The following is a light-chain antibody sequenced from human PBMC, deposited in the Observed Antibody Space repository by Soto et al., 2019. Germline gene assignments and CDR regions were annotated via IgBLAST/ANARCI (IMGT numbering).Light chain of an antibody. Sequence: EIVLTQFPGSLSLSPGDRATLSCWASQSVSSHLAWYQQKPGQAPRLLIYGASSRATGIPDRFSGSGSGTDFTLTISSLQPDDFATYYCQQYNSYPWTFGQGTKVEIK. J-gene: IGKJ1*01. CDR1: QSVSSH. V-gene: IGKV3-20*01. CDR2: GAS. CDR3: QQYNSYPWT.